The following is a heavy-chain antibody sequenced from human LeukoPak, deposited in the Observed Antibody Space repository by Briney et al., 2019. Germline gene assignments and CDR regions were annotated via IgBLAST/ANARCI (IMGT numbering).Heavy chain of an antibody. Sequence: ASVKVSCKPSVYTFTSYGISWVRQAPRQGLEGAGWISAYNGNTNYAQKLQGRVTMTTDTSTSTAYMELRSLRSDDTAVYYCARLGSSSWSEEIDYWGQGTLVTVSS. J-gene: IGHJ4*02. D-gene: IGHD6-13*01. V-gene: IGHV1-18*01. CDR3: ARLGSSSWSEEIDY. CDR1: VYTFTSYG. CDR2: ISAYNGNT.